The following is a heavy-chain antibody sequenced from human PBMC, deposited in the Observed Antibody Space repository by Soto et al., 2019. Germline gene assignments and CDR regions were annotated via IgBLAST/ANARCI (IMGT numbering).Heavy chain of an antibody. CDR2: TYYRSKWYN. Sequence: KQSQTLSLTCAFSGDSVSSNSAAWNWVRQSPARVLEWLGRTYYRSKWYNDYAVSVKSRITINPDTSKNQFSLQLNSVTPEDTAVYYCARSRQDCGGDCYLYWFDPWGQGTLVTVSS. CDR1: GDSVSSNSAA. CDR3: ARSRQDCGGDCYLYWFDP. V-gene: IGHV6-1*01. D-gene: IGHD2-21*02. J-gene: IGHJ5*02.